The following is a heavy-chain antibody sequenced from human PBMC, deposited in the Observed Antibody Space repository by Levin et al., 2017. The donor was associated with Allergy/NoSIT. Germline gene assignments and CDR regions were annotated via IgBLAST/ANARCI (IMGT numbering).Heavy chain of an antibody. CDR2: ISGNSRYI. CDR3: ARDVGPLNFDL. V-gene: IGHV3-21*06. J-gene: IGHJ2*01. D-gene: IGHD1-26*01. CDR1: GFNFRIAE. Sequence: PGESLKISCVASGFNFRIAEMNWVRRAPGKGLERVSGISGNSRYIYHADSVRGRFTISRDNAKNSLYLYMNNVRADDAAVYYCARDVGPLNFDLWGRGALVTVSS.